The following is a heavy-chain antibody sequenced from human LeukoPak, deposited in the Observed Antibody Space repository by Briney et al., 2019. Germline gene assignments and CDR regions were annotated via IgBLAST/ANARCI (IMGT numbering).Heavy chain of an antibody. CDR3: ARYLLDYVVDYYYYYMDV. CDR1: GYTFTSYG. D-gene: IGHD4-17*01. Sequence: GASVKVSCKASGYTFTSYGISWVRQAPGQGLEWMGWINPNSGGTNYAQKFQGRVTMTRDTSIRTPYMELSRLRSDDTAVYYCARYLLDYVVDYYYYYMDVWGKGTTVTISS. V-gene: IGHV1-2*02. CDR2: INPNSGGT. J-gene: IGHJ6*03.